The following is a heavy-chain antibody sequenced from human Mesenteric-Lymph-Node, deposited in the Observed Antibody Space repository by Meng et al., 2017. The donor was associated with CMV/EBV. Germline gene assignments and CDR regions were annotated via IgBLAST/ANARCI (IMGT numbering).Heavy chain of an antibody. CDR3: GRGGSTYFDY. Sequence: GESLKISCAVSGFDFRNYDMHWVRQAPGKGLVWVSRIYSDGSSTNYADSVKGRFTMSRDNARNTLYLQMNSLRAEDTAVYYCGRGGSTYFDYWGQGTLVTVSS. CDR1: GFDFRNYD. J-gene: IGHJ4*02. V-gene: IGHV3-74*01. CDR2: IYSDGSST. D-gene: IGHD6-13*01.